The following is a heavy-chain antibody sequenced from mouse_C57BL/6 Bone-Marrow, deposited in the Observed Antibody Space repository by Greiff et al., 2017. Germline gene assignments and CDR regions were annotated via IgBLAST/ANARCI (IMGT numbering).Heavy chain of an antibody. CDR1: GYPFTSYW. CDR3: ARERGYGNYYFDY. D-gene: IGHD2-10*02. Sequence: QLQLQQPGAELVKPGASVKMSCKASGYPFTSYWITWVKQRPGQGLEWIGDISPGSGSTNYNEKFKSKATLTVDTSSSTAYMPLSSLTSEDSAVDYGARERGYGNYYFDYWGQGTTLTVSS. V-gene: IGHV1-55*01. J-gene: IGHJ2*01. CDR2: ISPGSGST.